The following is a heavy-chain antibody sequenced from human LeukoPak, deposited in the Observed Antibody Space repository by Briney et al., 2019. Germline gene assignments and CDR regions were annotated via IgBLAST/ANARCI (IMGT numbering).Heavy chain of an antibody. D-gene: IGHD3-16*01. V-gene: IGHV3-21*01. Sequence: PRRFMRLSSAASRLTFTSHIMHCVCQPAVQGLEFVSSISSSSSQIYYADSVKGRFTISRDHAKNSLYLHMNSLRAEDTAVYYCAIEPSMITFGGVTALHAYFDYWGQGTLVTVSS. CDR2: ISSSSSQI. CDR1: RLTFTSHI. J-gene: IGHJ4*02. CDR3: AIEPSMITFGGVTALHAYFDY.